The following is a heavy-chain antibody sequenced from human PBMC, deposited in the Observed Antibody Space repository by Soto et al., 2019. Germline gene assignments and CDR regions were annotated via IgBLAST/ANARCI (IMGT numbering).Heavy chain of an antibody. CDR3: ARWSLSGGDAYSGSYFDY. CDR1: GGSISSYY. Sequence: SETLSLTCTVSGGSISSYYWSWIRQPPGKGLEWIGYIYYSGSTNYNPSLKSRVTISVDTSKNQFSLKLSSVTAADTAVYYCARWSLSGGDAYSGSYFDYWGQGTLVTVSS. V-gene: IGHV4-59*01. D-gene: IGHD1-26*01. CDR2: IYYSGST. J-gene: IGHJ4*02.